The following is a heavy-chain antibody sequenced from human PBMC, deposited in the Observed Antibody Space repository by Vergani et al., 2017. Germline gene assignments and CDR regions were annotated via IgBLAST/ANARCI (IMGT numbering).Heavy chain of an antibody. J-gene: IGHJ4*02. D-gene: IGHD3-22*01. CDR1: GGTFSSNS. CDR2: IIPIFGTT. Sequence: QVQLVQSGAEVKKPGSSVKVSCKASGGTFSSNSISWVRQAPGQGLECMGRIIPIFGTTSYAQKFQGRVTILADESTSTAYMELSSLRSEDTAVYYCARSSGYYSYYFDFWGQGTLVTVAS. CDR3: ARSSGYYSYYFDF. V-gene: IGHV1-69*18.